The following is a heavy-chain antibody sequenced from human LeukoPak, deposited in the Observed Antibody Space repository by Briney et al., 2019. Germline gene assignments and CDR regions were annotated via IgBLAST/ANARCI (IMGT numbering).Heavy chain of an antibody. CDR1: GYSFTSYW. J-gene: IGHJ4*02. V-gene: IGHV5-10-1*01. CDR3: ARHYSDFSCDY. D-gene: IGHD4-11*01. CDR2: VDPSDSYT. Sequence: GESLKISCKGSGYSFTSYWISWVRQMPGKGLEWMGRVDPSDSYTNYSPSFQGHVTISADKSSSTAYLQWSSLKASDTAMYYCARHYSDFSCDYWGQGTLATVSS.